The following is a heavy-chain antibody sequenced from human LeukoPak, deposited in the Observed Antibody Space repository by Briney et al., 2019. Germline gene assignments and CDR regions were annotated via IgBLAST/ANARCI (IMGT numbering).Heavy chain of an antibody. CDR2: INTDGSST. D-gene: IGHD1-26*01. CDR3: ARASGSDWGIIDY. Sequence: GGSLRLSCAASGFTFSSYWMHWVRQASGKGLVWVSRINTDGSSTSYADSVKGRFTISRDNSKNTLYLQMNSLRAEDTAVYYCARASGSDWGIIDYWGQGTLVTVSS. CDR1: GFTFSSYW. J-gene: IGHJ4*02. V-gene: IGHV3-74*01.